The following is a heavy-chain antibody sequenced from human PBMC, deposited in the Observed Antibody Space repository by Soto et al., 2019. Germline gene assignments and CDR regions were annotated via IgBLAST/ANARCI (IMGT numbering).Heavy chain of an antibody. Sequence: GGSLRLSCAASGFTFSSYSMNWVRQAPGKGLEWVSSISSSSSYKYYADSVKGRFTISRDNAKNSLYLQMNSLRAEDTAVYYCAREGEAEGLRCDAFDIWGQGTMVTVSS. CDR3: AREGEAEGLRCDAFDI. J-gene: IGHJ3*02. D-gene: IGHD5-12*01. V-gene: IGHV3-21*01. CDR1: GFTFSSYS. CDR2: ISSSSSYK.